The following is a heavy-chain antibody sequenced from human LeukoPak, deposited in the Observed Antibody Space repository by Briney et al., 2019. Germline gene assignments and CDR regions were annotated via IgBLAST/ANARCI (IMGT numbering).Heavy chain of an antibody. CDR2: IYTSGST. CDR3: ARSLPGCSGGSCYAWHFDL. CDR1: GGSISSYY. V-gene: IGHV4-4*07. J-gene: IGHJ2*01. Sequence: SETLSLTCTVSGGSISSYYWSWIRQPAGKGLEWIGRIYTSGSTNYNPSLKSRVTISVDKSKNQFSLKLSSVTAADTAVYYCARSLPGCSGGSCYAWHFDLWGRGTLVTVSS. D-gene: IGHD2-15*01.